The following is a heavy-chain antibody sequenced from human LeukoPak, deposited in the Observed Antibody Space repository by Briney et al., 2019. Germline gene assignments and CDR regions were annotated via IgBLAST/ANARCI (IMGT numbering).Heavy chain of an antibody. CDR3: ARDFQWLRAMDV. V-gene: IGHV3-33*01. CDR1: GFTFSSYG. J-gene: IGHJ6*02. D-gene: IGHD6-19*01. CDR2: IWYGGSNK. Sequence: GGSLRLSCAASGFTFSSYGMHWVRQAPGKGLEWVAVIWYGGSNKFYADSVKGRFTISRDNSKNTLYVQMNSLRVEDTAVYYCARDFQWLRAMDVWGQGTTVTVSS.